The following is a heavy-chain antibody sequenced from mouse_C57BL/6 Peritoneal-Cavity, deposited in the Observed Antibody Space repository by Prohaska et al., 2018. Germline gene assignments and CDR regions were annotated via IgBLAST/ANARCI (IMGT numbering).Heavy chain of an antibody. CDR1: GYSITSGYY. V-gene: IGHV3-6*01. J-gene: IGHJ3*01. CDR2: ISYDGSN. D-gene: IGHD2-5*01. Sequence: TISFTGYSITSGYYLNCIRQFPGNKLEWMGYISYDGSNNYNPSLKNRISITRDTSKNQFFLKLNSVTTEDTATYYCASSNYAWFAYWGQGTLVTVS. CDR3: ASSNYAWFAY.